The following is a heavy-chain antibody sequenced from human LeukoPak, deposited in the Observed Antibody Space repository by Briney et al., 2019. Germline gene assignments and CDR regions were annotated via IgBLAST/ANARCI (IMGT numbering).Heavy chain of an antibody. CDR2: ISSDGGNT. V-gene: IGHV3-64*01. CDR3: ARAPLWWYFDL. CDR1: GFTFSSYA. D-gene: IGHD3-10*01. J-gene: IGHJ2*01. Sequence: PGGSLRLSCAASGFTFSSYAMYWVRQATGKGLEYVSAISSDGGNTYYANSVKGRFIISRDNSKNTLYLQMGSLTPEDMAVYYCARAPLWWYFDLWGRGTLVTVSS.